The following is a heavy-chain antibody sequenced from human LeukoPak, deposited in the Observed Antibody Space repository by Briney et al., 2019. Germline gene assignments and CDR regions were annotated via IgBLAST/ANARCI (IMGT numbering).Heavy chain of an antibody. J-gene: IGHJ4*02. Sequence: GGSLRLSCAASGFTFSDYSMNWVRQAPGKGPEWVCYINALSSAIYYADSVKGRFTISRENAKSSLSLQMNSLRAEDTAVYYCVRGRTSGSSWPFDYWGQGTLVTVSS. CDR2: INALSSAI. CDR3: VRGRTSGSSWPFDY. D-gene: IGHD6-13*01. V-gene: IGHV3-48*01. CDR1: GFTFSDYS.